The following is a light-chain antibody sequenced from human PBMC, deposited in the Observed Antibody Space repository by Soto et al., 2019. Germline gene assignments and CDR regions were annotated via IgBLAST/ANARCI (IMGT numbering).Light chain of an antibody. CDR2: EVS. J-gene: IGLJ3*02. CDR3: SSYTRSSTRV. Sequence: QSALTQPASVSGSPGQSITISCTGTSRDVGGYNYVSWYQQHPGKAPKVMIYEVSNRPSGVSNRFSGSKSGNTASLTISGLQAEDEADYYCSSYTRSSTRVFGGGTKVTVL. V-gene: IGLV2-14*01. CDR1: SRDVGGYNY.